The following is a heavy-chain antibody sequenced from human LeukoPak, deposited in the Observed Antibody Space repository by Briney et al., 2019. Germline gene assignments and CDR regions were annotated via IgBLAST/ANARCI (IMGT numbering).Heavy chain of an antibody. CDR3: ARGDDSSGYYYYPFDY. V-gene: IGHV4-39*07. Sequence: SETLSLTCTVSGGSISSGGYYWSWIRQPPGKGLEWIGSIYYSGSTYYNPSLKSRVTISVDTSKNQFSLKLSSVTAADTAVYYCARGDDSSGYYYYPFDYWGQGTLVTVSS. CDR1: GGSISSGGYY. D-gene: IGHD3-22*01. CDR2: IYYSGST. J-gene: IGHJ4*02.